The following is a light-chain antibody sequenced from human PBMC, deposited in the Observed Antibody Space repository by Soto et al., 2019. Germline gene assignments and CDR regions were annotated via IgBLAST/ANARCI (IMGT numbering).Light chain of an antibody. CDR2: RAS. CDR3: QQYNKWPIT. V-gene: IGKV3-15*01. CDR1: QSVSSD. Sequence: EIVMTQSPATLSVSPGERATLSCRASQSVSSDLAWYHQKPGQAPRLLIYRASSRATGISGSFSGSGSGTEFTLTITSLQSEDFAVYYCQQYNKWPITFGQGTRLEIK. J-gene: IGKJ5*01.